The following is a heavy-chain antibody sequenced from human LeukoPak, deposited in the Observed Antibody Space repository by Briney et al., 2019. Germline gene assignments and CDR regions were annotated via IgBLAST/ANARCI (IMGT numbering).Heavy chain of an antibody. Sequence: ASVKVSCKASGYTFTSYGISWVRQAPGQGLEWMGWISAYNGNTNYAQKLQGRVTMTTDTSTSTAYMELRSLRSDDTAVYYCAVQQLAFNWFDPWGQGTLVTVSS. CDR2: ISAYNGNT. D-gene: IGHD6-13*01. V-gene: IGHV1-18*01. CDR1: GYTFTSYG. CDR3: AVQQLAFNWFDP. J-gene: IGHJ5*02.